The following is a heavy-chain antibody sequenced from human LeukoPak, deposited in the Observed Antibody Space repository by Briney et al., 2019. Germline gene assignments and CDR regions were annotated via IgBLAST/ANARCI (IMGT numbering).Heavy chain of an antibody. D-gene: IGHD2-2*02. CDR1: GFTFSSYD. J-gene: IGHJ3*02. CDR2: IGTAGDT. Sequence: GGSLRLSCAASGFTFSSYDMHWVRQATGKGLEWVSAIGTAGDTYYPGSVKGRFTISRENAKNSLYLQLNSLSAGDTAVYYCARATNHCSSSSCYKDAFDIWGQGTMVTVSS. V-gene: IGHV3-13*01. CDR3: ARATNHCSSSSCYKDAFDI.